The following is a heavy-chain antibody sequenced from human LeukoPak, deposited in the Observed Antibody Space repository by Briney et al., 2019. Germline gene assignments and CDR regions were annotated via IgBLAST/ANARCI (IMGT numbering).Heavy chain of an antibody. CDR3: YSMIVVEIRVINDY. D-gene: IGHD3-22*01. V-gene: IGHV3-66*01. CDR2: IYSGGST. CDR1: GFTVSSNF. J-gene: IGHJ4*02. Sequence: GGSRRLSCAVSGFTVSSNFMSWVRQAPGKGLEWVSVIYSGGSTYYADSVKGRFTISRDNSKNTLYLQMNSLRAEDTAVYYCYSMIVVEIRVINDYWGQGTLVTVSS.